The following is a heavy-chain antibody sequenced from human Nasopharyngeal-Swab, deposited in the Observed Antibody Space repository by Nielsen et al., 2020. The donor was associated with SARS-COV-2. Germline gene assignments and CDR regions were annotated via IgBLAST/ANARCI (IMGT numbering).Heavy chain of an antibody. CDR2: INHSGST. D-gene: IGHD3-10*01. J-gene: IGHJ4*02. V-gene: IGHV4-34*01. Sequence: ESLKISCAASGFTFSDYYMSWIRQAPGKGLEWIGEINHSGSTNYNPSLKSRVTISVDTSKNQFSLKLSSVTAADTAVYYCARGGPTSLVRGVIIPPFDYWGQGTLVTVSS. CDR1: GFTFSDYY. CDR3: ARGGPTSLVRGVIIPPFDY.